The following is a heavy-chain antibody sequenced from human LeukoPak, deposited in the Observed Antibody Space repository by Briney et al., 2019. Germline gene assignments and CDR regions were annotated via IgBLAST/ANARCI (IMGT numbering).Heavy chain of an antibody. D-gene: IGHD3-10*01. CDR1: AYTFTTHD. J-gene: IGHJ3*02. CDR3: ARAPFGSGTHDTFDI. V-gene: IGHV1-18*01. Sequence: ASVKVSCKASAYTFTTHDITWVRQAPGLGLEWMGWISTNNGNTKYAQTLQGRVTMTTDTSTSTAYMELRSLRSDDTAVYYCARAPFGSGTHDTFDIWGQGTMVTVSS. CDR2: ISTNNGNT.